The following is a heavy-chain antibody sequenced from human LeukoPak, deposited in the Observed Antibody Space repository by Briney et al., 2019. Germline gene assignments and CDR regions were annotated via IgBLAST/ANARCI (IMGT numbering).Heavy chain of an antibody. CDR3: AGMVRGKIDY. CDR2: IYDSGTT. D-gene: IGHD3-10*01. Sequence: PGGSLRLSCATSGFTVSSNYMSWVRQAPGKGLEWVSVIYDSGTTYYADSVKGRFLIFRDTSKNTVDLQMNSLRVEDTAVYYCAGMVRGKIDYWGQGTLVTVSS. CDR1: GFTVSSNY. V-gene: IGHV3-53*01. J-gene: IGHJ4*02.